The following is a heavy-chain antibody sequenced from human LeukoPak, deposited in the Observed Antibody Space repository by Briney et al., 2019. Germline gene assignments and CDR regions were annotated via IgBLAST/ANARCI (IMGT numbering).Heavy chain of an antibody. V-gene: IGHV4-34*01. CDR3: ARGQFWRYFDY. Sequence: SETLSLTCAVYGGSFSGYYWSWIRQPPGKGLEWIGEINHSGSTNYNPSLKSRVTISVDTSKNQFSLKLSSVTAADTAAYYCARGQFWRYFDYWGQGTLVTVSS. J-gene: IGHJ4*02. D-gene: IGHD3-3*01. CDR2: INHSGST. CDR1: GGSFSGYY.